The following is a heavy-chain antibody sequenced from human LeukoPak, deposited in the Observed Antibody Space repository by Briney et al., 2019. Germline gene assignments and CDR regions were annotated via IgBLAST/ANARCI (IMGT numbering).Heavy chain of an antibody. CDR1: GSTFTNYW. CDR3: ARLGYCSGASCYAPHHF. J-gene: IGHJ4*02. CDR2: IYPGDSDT. D-gene: IGHD2-15*01. V-gene: IGHV5-51*01. Sequence: GESLQISCKGSGSTFTNYWIGWVRQLPGKGLEWMAIIYPGDSDTKYSPSFRGQVTISADKSISTAYLQWSSLKASDTAMYYCARLGYCSGASCYAPHHFWGQGTLVTVSS.